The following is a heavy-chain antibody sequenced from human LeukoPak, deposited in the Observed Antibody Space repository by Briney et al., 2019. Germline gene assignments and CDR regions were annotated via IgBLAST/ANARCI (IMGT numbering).Heavy chain of an antibody. D-gene: IGHD5/OR15-5a*01. CDR2: ISGSGGST. V-gene: IGHV3-23*01. CDR3: AKEPRSTNNY. CDR1: GFTFSSYE. J-gene: IGHJ4*02. Sequence: PGGSLRLSCAASGFTFSSYEMNWVRQAPGKGLEWVSAISGSGGSTYYADSVKGRFTISRDNSKNTLYLQMNSLRAEDTAVFYCAKEPRSTNNYWGQGTLVTVSS.